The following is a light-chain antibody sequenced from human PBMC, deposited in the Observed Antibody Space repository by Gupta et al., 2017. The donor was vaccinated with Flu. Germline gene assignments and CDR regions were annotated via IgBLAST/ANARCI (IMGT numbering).Light chain of an antibody. CDR2: EDN. Sequence: SYELTQPPSVSVSPGQTARITCPGDALSKEYTYWYQQRSGQAPVLVIYEDNKRPSGIPERLSGSSSGTMATLTISGAQVEEEADYYCYSSESSGNNLYVFGTGTKVTVL. CDR1: ALSKEY. V-gene: IGLV3-10*01. CDR3: YSSESSGNNLYV. J-gene: IGLJ1*01.